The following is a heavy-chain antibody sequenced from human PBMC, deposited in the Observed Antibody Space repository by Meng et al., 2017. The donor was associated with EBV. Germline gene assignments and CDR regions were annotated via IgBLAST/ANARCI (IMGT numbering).Heavy chain of an antibody. CDR2: IIPIFGTA. D-gene: IGHD6-13*01. Sequence: VRLVQSGAEVRKPGSTAEVPCQASGGTCSSYAISWVRQAPGQGLEWMGGIIPIFGTANYAQKFQGRVTITADKSTSTAYMELSSLRSEDTAVYYCARAEIAAAGRLDYWGQGTLVTVSS. CDR3: ARAEIAAAGRLDY. V-gene: IGHV1-69*06. J-gene: IGHJ4*02. CDR1: GGTCSSYA.